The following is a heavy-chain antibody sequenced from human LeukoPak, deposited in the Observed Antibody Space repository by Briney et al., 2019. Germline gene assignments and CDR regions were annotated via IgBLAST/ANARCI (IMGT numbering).Heavy chain of an antibody. V-gene: IGHV1-18*01. CDR2: ISVRKGNT. J-gene: IGHJ6*02. Sequence: ALVKVSCQISGYTFTNYAISWMRQAPGQGLEWMGWISVRKGNTNYTQKLQDRVTMTTDTSTSTAYMELRSLTSDDTAVYYCARDFPIGHYYYYGMDVWGQGTTVTVSS. CDR3: ARDFPIGHYYYYGMDV. CDR1: GYTFTNYA.